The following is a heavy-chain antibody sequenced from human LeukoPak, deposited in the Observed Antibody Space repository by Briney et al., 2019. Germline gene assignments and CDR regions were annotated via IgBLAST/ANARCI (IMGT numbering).Heavy chain of an antibody. CDR1: GGSISSSSYY. J-gene: IGHJ4*02. CDR2: IYYSGST. Sequence: SETLSLTCTVSGGSISSSSYYWGWIRQPPGKGLEWIGSIYYSGSTYYNPSLKSRVTISVDTSKNQFSLKLSSVTAADTAVYYCAFPTVTTWIDYWGQGTLVTVSS. CDR3: AFPTVTTWIDY. V-gene: IGHV4-39*01. D-gene: IGHD4-17*01.